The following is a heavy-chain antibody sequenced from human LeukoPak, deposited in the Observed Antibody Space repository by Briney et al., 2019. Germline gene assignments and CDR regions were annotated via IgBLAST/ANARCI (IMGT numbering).Heavy chain of an antibody. CDR1: GGSINSGDYY. D-gene: IGHD2-21*01. Sequence: SQTLSLXCTVSGGSINSGDYYWSWIRQPPGKGLEWIGYIYYSGSTYYNPSLKSRVTISVDTSKNQFSLKLSSVTAADTAVYYCAREEGAIQLGYFDLWGRGTLVTVSS. CDR3: AREEGAIQLGYFDL. J-gene: IGHJ2*01. CDR2: IYYSGST. V-gene: IGHV4-30-4*08.